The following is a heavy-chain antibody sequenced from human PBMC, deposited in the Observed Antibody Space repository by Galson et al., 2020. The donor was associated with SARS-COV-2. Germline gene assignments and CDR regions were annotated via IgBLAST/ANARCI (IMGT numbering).Heavy chain of an antibody. CDR3: ARDPLRSYYDFWSGYSHGWFDP. CDR2: IYYSGST. D-gene: IGHD3-3*01. V-gene: IGHV4-39*07. CDR1: GGSISSSSYY. Sequence: SETLSLTCTVSGGSISSSSYYWGWIRQPPGKGLEWIGSIYYSGSTYYNPSLKSRVTISVDTSKNQFSLKLSSVTAADTAVYYCARDPLRSYYDFWSGYSHGWFDPWGQGTLVTVSS. J-gene: IGHJ5*02.